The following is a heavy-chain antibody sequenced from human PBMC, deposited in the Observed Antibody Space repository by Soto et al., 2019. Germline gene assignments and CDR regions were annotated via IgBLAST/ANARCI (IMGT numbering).Heavy chain of an antibody. D-gene: IGHD3-10*01. J-gene: IGHJ4*02. Sequence: QVQLVQSGAELKKPGASVKVSCKASGYTFSNYDMNWVRQATGQGPEWIGWVNPNNGDTGYAQKFQGRVTLTTDISTTTAYMELTSLRSEDTDIYYCAKVSIKGSAIDFDYWGQGNLITVSS. CDR1: GYTFSNYD. CDR3: AKVSIKGSAIDFDY. CDR2: VNPNNGDT. V-gene: IGHV1-8*01.